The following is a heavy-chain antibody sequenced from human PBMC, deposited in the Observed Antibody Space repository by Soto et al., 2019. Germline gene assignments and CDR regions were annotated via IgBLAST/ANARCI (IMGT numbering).Heavy chain of an antibody. J-gene: IGHJ4*02. Sequence: EVQLLESGGGLVQPGGSLRLSCAASGFTFSSYAMSWVRQAPWKGLECVSAISGSGGSTYYSGSVKGRVTISRDNSKNTLYLQMNSLRAEDTAVYYCAKAVGIGDSVSYFSYWGQGNLVTV. CDR1: GFTFSSYA. D-gene: IGHD4-17*01. CDR2: ISGSGGST. CDR3: AKAVGIGDSVSYFSY. V-gene: IGHV3-23*01.